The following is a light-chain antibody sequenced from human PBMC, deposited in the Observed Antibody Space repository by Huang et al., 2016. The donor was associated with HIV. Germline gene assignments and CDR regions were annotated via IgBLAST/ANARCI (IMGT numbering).Light chain of an antibody. CDR2: DAS. V-gene: IGKV1-5*01. CDR1: QSIGNW. CDR3: QQYNTPPYR. J-gene: IGKJ2*03. Sequence: DIQMTQSPSTLSASVGDRVIITCRASQSIGNWLAWFQQKQGRAPKLLIYDASNLQNGVPSRFSGSGSGTVFTLTIDNLQPEDYSTYYCQQYNTPPYRFGQGTKVDIK.